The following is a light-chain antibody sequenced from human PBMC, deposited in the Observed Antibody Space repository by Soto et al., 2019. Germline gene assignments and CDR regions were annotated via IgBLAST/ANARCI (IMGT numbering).Light chain of an antibody. CDR2: EVS. CDR1: TSDVGGYNY. J-gene: IGLJ1*01. Sequence: QSALTQPASVSGSPGQSITISCTGTTSDVGGYNYVSWYQQHPGKVPKPLIHEVSIRPSGVSNRFSGSKSGNTASLTISGLQAEDEADYYCLSKTSSISYVFGTGTKVTVL. V-gene: IGLV2-14*01. CDR3: LSKTSSISYV.